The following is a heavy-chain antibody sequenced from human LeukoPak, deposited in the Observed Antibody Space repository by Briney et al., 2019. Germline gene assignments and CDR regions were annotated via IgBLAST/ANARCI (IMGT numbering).Heavy chain of an antibody. D-gene: IGHD6-13*01. J-gene: IGHJ4*02. CDR3: ARGRNSSKVFDY. CDR2: INAGNGNT. Sequence: ASVKVSCKASGYTFTSYAMHWVRQAPGQRLEWMGWINAGNGNTKYSQKFQGRVTITRDTSASTAYMELSSLRSEDTAVYYCARGRNSSKVFDYWGQGTLVTVSP. V-gene: IGHV1-3*01. CDR1: GYTFTSYA.